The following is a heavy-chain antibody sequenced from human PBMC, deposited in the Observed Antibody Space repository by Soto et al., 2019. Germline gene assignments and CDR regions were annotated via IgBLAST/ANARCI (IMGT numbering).Heavy chain of an antibody. D-gene: IGHD5-18*01. Sequence: DSVKVCYKASGYTFTSYGISLVRQAPGQGLEWMGWISAYNGNTNYAQKLQGRVTMTTDTSTSTAYMELRSLRSDDTAVYYCAREGYMNPRSLNYWGQGTMVTVSS. V-gene: IGHV1-18*04. CDR1: GYTFTSYG. J-gene: IGHJ4*02. CDR2: ISAYNGNT. CDR3: AREGYMNPRSLNY.